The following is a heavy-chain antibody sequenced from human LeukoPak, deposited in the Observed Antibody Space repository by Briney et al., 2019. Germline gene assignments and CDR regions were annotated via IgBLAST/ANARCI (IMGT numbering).Heavy chain of an antibody. CDR2: INPSGGST. CDR1: GYTFTNFY. V-gene: IGHV1-46*01. D-gene: IGHD4-17*01. Sequence: ASVKVSCKTSGYTFTNFYMHWVRQAPGQGLEWMGIINPSGGSTGYAQKFQGRVTMTRDTSTSTVYMELGSLRSEDTAVYYCARDLSDDYGDYGYGYWGQGTLVTVSS. CDR3: ARDLSDDYGDYGYGY. J-gene: IGHJ4*02.